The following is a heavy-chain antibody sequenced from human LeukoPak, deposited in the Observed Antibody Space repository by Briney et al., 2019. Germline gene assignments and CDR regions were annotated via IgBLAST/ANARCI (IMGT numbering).Heavy chain of an antibody. Sequence: RATVKVSCKASGYTFITYAMHWVRQAPGQRLEWVGWINAGNGNTKYSQKFQGRVTIARDTSASTAYMELSSLRSEDTAVYYCARDPRDYSNNPDYYFYYGMDVWGQGTTVTVSS. CDR3: ARDPRDYSNNPDYYFYYGMDV. J-gene: IGHJ6*02. V-gene: IGHV1-3*01. CDR1: GYTFITYA. D-gene: IGHD4-11*01. CDR2: INAGNGNT.